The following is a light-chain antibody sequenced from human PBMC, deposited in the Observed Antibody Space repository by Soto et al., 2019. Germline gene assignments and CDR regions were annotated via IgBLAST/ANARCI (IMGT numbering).Light chain of an antibody. CDR2: GAS. J-gene: IGKJ1*01. Sequence: EIVLTPSPGTRCLSPGARATLSCRASQSVTSSYLAWYQQHPGQAPRLLIYGASSRATGIPDRFSGSGSGTDFTLTIRRLEPDDFAVDYCQKYGTFWTFGQGTKVDIK. CDR3: QKYGTFWT. V-gene: IGKV3-20*01. CDR1: QSVTSSY.